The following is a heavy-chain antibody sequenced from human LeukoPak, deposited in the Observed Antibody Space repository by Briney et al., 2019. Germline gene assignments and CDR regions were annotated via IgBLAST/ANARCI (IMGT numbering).Heavy chain of an antibody. CDR1: GFTFSDYY. CDR2: ISSSSSYT. V-gene: IGHV3-11*06. Sequence: GGSLRLSCAASGFTFSDYYMSWIRQAPGKGLEWVSYISSSSSYTNYADSVKGRFTISRDNAKNSLYLQMNSLRAEDTAVYYCARDDLGTSYYKFGIDVWGQGTTVTISS. D-gene: IGHD3/OR15-3a*01. J-gene: IGHJ6*02. CDR3: ARDDLGTSYYKFGIDV.